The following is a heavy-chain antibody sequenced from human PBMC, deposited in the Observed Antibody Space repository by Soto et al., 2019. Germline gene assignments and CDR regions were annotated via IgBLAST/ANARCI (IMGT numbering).Heavy chain of an antibody. Sequence: GASAKVCCKARCYTFTSYAMHSLRHSKGQRLEWMVWINAGNGNTKYSQKFQGRVTITRDTSASTAYMELSSLRSEDTAVYYCARALTYGDYSYYYYGMEVWGQGTTVTVSS. CDR2: INAGNGNT. CDR3: ARALTYGDYSYYYYGMEV. V-gene: IGHV1-3*01. CDR1: CYTFTSYA. D-gene: IGHD4-17*01. J-gene: IGHJ6*02.